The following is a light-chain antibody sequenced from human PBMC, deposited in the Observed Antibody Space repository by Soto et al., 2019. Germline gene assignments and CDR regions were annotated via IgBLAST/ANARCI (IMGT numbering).Light chain of an antibody. J-gene: IGKJ1*01. V-gene: IGKV3-11*01. CDR1: QSVSSY. CDR3: HQRSNWPWT. CDR2: DAS. Sequence: ETVLTQSPVTLSLSPGERATLSCRASQSVSSYLAWYQQKPGQAPRLLISDASNRATGIPARFSGSGSGTDFTLTITSLEPEDFAIYYCHQRSNWPWTFGQGTKVEVK.